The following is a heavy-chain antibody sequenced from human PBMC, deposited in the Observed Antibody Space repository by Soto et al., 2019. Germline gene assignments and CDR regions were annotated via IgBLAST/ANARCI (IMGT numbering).Heavy chain of an antibody. D-gene: IGHD2-15*01. Sequence: QVQLVQSGAEVKKPGASVKVSCKASGYTFTSYAMHWVRQAPGQRLEWMGWINAGNGNTKYSQKXQGSFTXXRDTSASTAYMELSSLRSEDTAVYYCARDIGGLDYWGQGTLVTVSS. J-gene: IGHJ4*02. CDR1: GYTFTSYA. CDR2: INAGNGNT. V-gene: IGHV1-3*01. CDR3: ARDIGGLDY.